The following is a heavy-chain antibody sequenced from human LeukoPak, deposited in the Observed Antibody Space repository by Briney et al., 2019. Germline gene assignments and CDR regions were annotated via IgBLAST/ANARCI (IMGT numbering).Heavy chain of an antibody. CDR2: IKEDGTEA. CDR3: AKEGRSLQTY. V-gene: IGHV3-7*03. D-gene: IGHD5-24*01. J-gene: IGHJ4*02. CDR1: GFMFSSNW. Sequence: GGSLRLSCAASGFMFSSNWMSWVRLAPGKGLEWVANIKEDGTEAYYVDSVKGRFTISRDNAKNSLYLQMNSLRVEDTAVYYCAKEGRSLQTYWGQGTLVTVSS.